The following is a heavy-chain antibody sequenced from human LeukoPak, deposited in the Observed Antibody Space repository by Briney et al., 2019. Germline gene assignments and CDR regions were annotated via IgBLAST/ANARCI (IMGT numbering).Heavy chain of an antibody. CDR1: GYTFTSYF. V-gene: IGHV1-18*01. Sequence: GASVKVSCKASGYTFTSYFITWVRQAPGQGLEWMGWISGYNGNTNYAQKFQGRVTMTTDTSTSTAYMELWSLRSDDTAVYYCARGGYSSSWTPRFDPWGQGTLVTVSS. D-gene: IGHD6-13*01. J-gene: IGHJ5*02. CDR2: ISGYNGNT. CDR3: ARGGYSSSWTPRFDP.